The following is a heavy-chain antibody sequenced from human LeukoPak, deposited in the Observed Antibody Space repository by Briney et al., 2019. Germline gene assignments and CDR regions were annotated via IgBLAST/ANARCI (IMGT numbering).Heavy chain of an antibody. J-gene: IGHJ5*02. CDR3: ARHGRLQQSSSWYYWFDP. D-gene: IGHD6-13*01. CDR1: GGSISSYY. CDR2: IYYSGST. V-gene: IGHV4-59*08. Sequence: SETLYLTCTVSGGSISSYYWSWIRQPPGKGLEWIGYIYYSGSTNYNPSLKSRVTISVDTSKNQFSLKLSSVTAADTAVYYCARHGRLQQSSSWYYWFDPWGQGTLVTVSS.